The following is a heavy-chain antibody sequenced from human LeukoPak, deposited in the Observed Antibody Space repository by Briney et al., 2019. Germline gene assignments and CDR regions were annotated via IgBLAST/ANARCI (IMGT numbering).Heavy chain of an antibody. J-gene: IGHJ6*02. D-gene: IGHD3-10*01. CDR3: ARDWSGAYGMDV. V-gene: IGHV3-7*04. CDR1: GFTFSNSW. Sequence: GGSLRLSCAASGFTFSNSWMNWVRQGPGKGLEGVAIIKQDGTEKYYVDSVKGRFTISRDNAKNSLYLQMNSLRAEDTAVYYCARDWSGAYGMDVWGQGTTVTVSS. CDR2: IKQDGTEK.